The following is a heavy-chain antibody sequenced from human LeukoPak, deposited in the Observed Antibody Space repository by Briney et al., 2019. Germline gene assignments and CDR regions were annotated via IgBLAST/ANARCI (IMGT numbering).Heavy chain of an antibody. Sequence: ASVKVSCKASGGTFSSYAISWVRQAPGQGLEWMGWINPNSGGTNYAQKFQGRVTMTRDTSISTAYMELSRLRSDDTAVYYCARRVGVDENAFDIWGQGTMVTVSS. CDR2: INPNSGGT. D-gene: IGHD3-16*01. J-gene: IGHJ3*02. V-gene: IGHV1-2*02. CDR3: ARRVGVDENAFDI. CDR1: GGTFSSYA.